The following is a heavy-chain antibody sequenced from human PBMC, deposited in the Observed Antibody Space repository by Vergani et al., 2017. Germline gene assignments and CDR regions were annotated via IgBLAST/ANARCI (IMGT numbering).Heavy chain of an antibody. Sequence: DANLVESGGGLVKPGGSLRLSCVASGFTFGSYSVHWVRQAPGRGLEWVSSISSSGNYVYYTASVKGRFSISRDNAKSLLSLQMNSLRADDTAVYYCARDQGSGTNRHHYGMDVWGQGTTVTVSS. V-gene: IGHV3-21*06. CDR3: ARDQGSGTNRHHYGMDV. J-gene: IGHJ6*02. CDR2: ISSSGNYV. D-gene: IGHD3-10*01. CDR1: GFTFGSYS.